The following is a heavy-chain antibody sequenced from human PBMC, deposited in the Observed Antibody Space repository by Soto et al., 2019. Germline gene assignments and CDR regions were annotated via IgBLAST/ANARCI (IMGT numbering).Heavy chain of an antibody. CDR3: AKTCIAAAGTYYCYGIDF. CDR1: GFTFSSYA. CDR2: ISGSGGST. Sequence: EVQLLESGGGLVQPGGSLRLSCAASGFTFSSYAMSWVRQAPGKGLEWVSAISGSGGSTYYADSVKGRFTISRDNSKDTLQLQVNSLRTEETAVYNCAKTCIAAAGTYYCYGIDFWGQGTTVTVSS. D-gene: IGHD6-13*01. V-gene: IGHV3-23*01. J-gene: IGHJ6*02.